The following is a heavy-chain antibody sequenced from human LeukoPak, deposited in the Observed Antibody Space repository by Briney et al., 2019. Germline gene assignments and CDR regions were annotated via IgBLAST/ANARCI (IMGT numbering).Heavy chain of an antibody. V-gene: IGHV4-59*12. J-gene: IGHJ3*02. CDR1: GGSISSYY. Sequence: SETLSLTCTVSGGSISSYYWSWIRQPPGKGLEGIGYIYYSGSTNYNPSLKSRVTISVDTSKNQFSLKLSSVTAADTAVYYCARRDIVVVTGAFDIWGQGTMVTVSS. CDR3: ARRDIVVVTGAFDI. CDR2: IYYSGST. D-gene: IGHD2-21*02.